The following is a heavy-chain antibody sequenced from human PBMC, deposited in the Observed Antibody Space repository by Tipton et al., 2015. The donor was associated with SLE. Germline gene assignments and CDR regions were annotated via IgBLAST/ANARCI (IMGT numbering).Heavy chain of an antibody. CDR2: IIPIFGTA. J-gene: IGHJ3*02. D-gene: IGHD4-11*01. V-gene: IGHV1-69*06. Sequence: QGQLVQSGAEVKKPGASVEVSCKASGGTFSSYAISWVRQAPGQGLEWMGGIIPIFGTANYAQKFQGRVTITADKSTSTAYMELSSLRSEDTAVYYCARDPTMVTTAFDIWGQGTMVTVSS. CDR1: GGTFSSYA. CDR3: ARDPTMVTTAFDI.